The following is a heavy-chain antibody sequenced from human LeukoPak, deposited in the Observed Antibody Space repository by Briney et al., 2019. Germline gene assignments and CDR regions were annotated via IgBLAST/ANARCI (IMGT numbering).Heavy chain of an antibody. Sequence: ASVQVSCKASGGTFSNYAISWVRQAPGQGLEWMGWITPNSGGTKYAQRFQGRVTMTRDTSISTAYMDLSSLGSDDTAVFYCVRKSATRRTSEFDYWGQGTPVTVSS. CDR1: GGTFSNYA. V-gene: IGHV1-2*02. J-gene: IGHJ4*02. D-gene: IGHD6-25*01. CDR3: VRKSATRRTSEFDY. CDR2: ITPNSGGT.